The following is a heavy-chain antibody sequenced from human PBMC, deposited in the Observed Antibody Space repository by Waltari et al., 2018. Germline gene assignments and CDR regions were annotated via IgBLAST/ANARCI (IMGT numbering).Heavy chain of an antibody. J-gene: IGHJ4*02. D-gene: IGHD6-19*01. CDR2: IYYSGST. CDR1: GGSISSYY. V-gene: IGHV4-59*01. Sequence: QVRLQESGPGLVKPSETLSLTCTVSGGSISSYYWSWIRQPPGKGLEWIGYIYYSGSTNYNPSLKSRVTISVDTSKNQFSLKLSSVTAADTAVYYCAAVPPGYWGQGTLVTVSS. CDR3: AAVPPGY.